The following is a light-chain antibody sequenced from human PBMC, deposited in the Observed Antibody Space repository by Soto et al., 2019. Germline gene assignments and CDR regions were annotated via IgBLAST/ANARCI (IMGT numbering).Light chain of an antibody. Sequence: EILMTQSPATLSVAPGERSIFSSSASQSVSSNFAWYQQKPGQAPRLLIYDASTRATGIPARFSGSGSGTEFTLTISSLQSEDFAVYYCQQYKTSPRTFGHGTQVDIK. CDR2: DAS. V-gene: IGKV3-15*01. CDR1: QSVSSN. CDR3: QQYKTSPRT. J-gene: IGKJ1*01.